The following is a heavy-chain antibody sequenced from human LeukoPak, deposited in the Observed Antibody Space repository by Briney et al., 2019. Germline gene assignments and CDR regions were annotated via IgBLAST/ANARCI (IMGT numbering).Heavy chain of an antibody. Sequence: GGSLRLSCAASGFTVSSNYMSWVRQAPGKGLEWVSVIYSGGSTYYADSVKGRFTISRDNSKNTLYLQMNSLRAEDTAVYYCASRYNWNTGDWYFDLWGRGTLVTVSS. V-gene: IGHV3-53*01. CDR1: GFTVSSNY. D-gene: IGHD1/OR15-1a*01. CDR3: ASRYNWNTGDWYFDL. J-gene: IGHJ2*01. CDR2: IYSGGST.